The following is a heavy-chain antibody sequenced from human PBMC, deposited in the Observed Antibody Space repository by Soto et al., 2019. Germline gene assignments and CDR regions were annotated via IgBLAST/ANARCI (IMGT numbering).Heavy chain of an antibody. J-gene: IGHJ4*02. CDR1: GFTFSTNG. CDR2: ISYDGSQK. Sequence: QVQLVESGGGVVQPGRSLRLSCAASGFTFSTNGMHWVRQAPGKGLEWVAIISYDGSQKYYADSVKGRLTISRDNSRNTLYLQMNSLRAEDTXVXYCAKDRVESGLGEVDYWGQGTLVTVSS. V-gene: IGHV3-30*18. CDR3: AKDRVESGLGEVDY. D-gene: IGHD3-16*01.